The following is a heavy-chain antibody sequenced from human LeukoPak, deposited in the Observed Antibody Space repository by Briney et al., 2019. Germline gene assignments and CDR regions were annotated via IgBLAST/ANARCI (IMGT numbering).Heavy chain of an antibody. J-gene: IGHJ5*02. Sequence: PGGSLRLSCAGSGFTFSSYSMNWVRQAPGKGPEWVSTISGSGSNTHYADSVKGRFTISRDNSKNTLYLQMNSLRAEDTAVYYCAKGLDRRGGWFDPWGQGTLVTVSS. CDR1: GFTFSSYS. V-gene: IGHV3-23*01. D-gene: IGHD3-22*01. CDR2: ISGSGSNT. CDR3: AKGLDRRGGWFDP.